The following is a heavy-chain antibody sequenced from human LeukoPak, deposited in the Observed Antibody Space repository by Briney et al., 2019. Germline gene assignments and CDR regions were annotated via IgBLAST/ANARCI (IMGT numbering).Heavy chain of an antibody. V-gene: IGHV1-2*02. CDR3: ATLKGVPAAFYYYYMDV. J-gene: IGHJ6*03. CDR1: GYTFTGYY. D-gene: IGHD2-2*01. Sequence: ASVKVSCKASGYTFTGYYMHWVRQAPGQGLEWMGWINPNSGGTNYAQKFQGRVTMTRDTSISTAYMELSRLRSDDTAVYYCATLKGVPAAFYYYYMDVWGKGTTVTVSS. CDR2: INPNSGGT.